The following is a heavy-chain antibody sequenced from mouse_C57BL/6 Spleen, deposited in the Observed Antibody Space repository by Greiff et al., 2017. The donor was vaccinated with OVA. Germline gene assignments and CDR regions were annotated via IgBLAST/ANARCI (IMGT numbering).Heavy chain of an antibody. CDR2: IYPRSGNT. V-gene: IGHV1-81*01. Sequence: VQLQQSGAELARPGASVKLSCKASGYTFTSYGISWVKQRTGQGLEWIGEIYPRSGNTYYNEKFKGKATLTADKSSSTAYMELRSLTSEDSAVYFCARSLITTVVATHWYFDVWGTGTTVTVSS. D-gene: IGHD1-1*01. CDR1: GYTFTSYG. CDR3: ARSLITTVVATHWYFDV. J-gene: IGHJ1*03.